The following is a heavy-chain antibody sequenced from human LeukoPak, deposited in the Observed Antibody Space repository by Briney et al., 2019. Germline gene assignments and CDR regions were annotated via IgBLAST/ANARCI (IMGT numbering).Heavy chain of an antibody. CDR2: ISSSSSTI. Sequence: GGSLRLSCAASGFTFSSYSMNWVRQAPGKGLEWVSYISSSSSTIYYADSVKGRFTISRDNAKNSLYLQMNSLRAEDTAVYYCAKDPSIVVVTAAESFQHWGQGTLVTVSS. CDR1: GFTFSSYS. CDR3: AKDPSIVVVTAAESFQH. D-gene: IGHD2-21*02. V-gene: IGHV3-48*01. J-gene: IGHJ1*01.